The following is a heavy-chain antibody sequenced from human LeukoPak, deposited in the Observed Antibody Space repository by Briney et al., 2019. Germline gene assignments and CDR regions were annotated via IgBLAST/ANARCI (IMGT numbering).Heavy chain of an antibody. CDR3: ARAGYCSSTSCYYYYYYMDV. Sequence: GGSLRLFCAPSGFPFYSYWMRWLPQAPGRGREWVANIKRDGSEKYYVNPWKGRFAISRDNATNSLYLQMNSLRAEDTTVYYCARAGYCSSTSCYYYYYYMDVWGKGTTVTVSS. CDR1: GFPFYSYW. V-gene: IGHV3-7*01. CDR2: IKRDGSEK. J-gene: IGHJ6*03. D-gene: IGHD2-2*01.